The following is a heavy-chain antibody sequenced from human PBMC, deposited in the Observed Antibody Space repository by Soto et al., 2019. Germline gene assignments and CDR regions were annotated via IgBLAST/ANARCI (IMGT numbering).Heavy chain of an antibody. D-gene: IGHD3-10*01. CDR3: ASDKDSSGSPPFDY. J-gene: IGHJ4*02. V-gene: IGHV3-33*01. Sequence: QVQLVESGGGVVQPGRSLRLSCAASGFTFSNYGMHWVRQAPGKGLEWVAVIWSDGSNKYYADPVKGRFTISRDNSKNTLYLQMNSLRAEDTAVYYCASDKDSSGSPPFDYWGQGTLVTVSS. CDR2: IWSDGSNK. CDR1: GFTFSNYG.